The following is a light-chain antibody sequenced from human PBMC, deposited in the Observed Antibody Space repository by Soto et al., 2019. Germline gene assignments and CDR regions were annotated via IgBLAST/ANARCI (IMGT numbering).Light chain of an antibody. Sequence: QSALTQPASVSGSPGQSITISCTGTSSDVGGYNYVSWYQQHPGKAPKLMIYDVSNRPSGVSNRFSGSKSGNTASLIISGLQAEDEADYYCSSYTSSSTLPYVFGTGTKVTVL. CDR3: SSYTSSSTLPYV. V-gene: IGLV2-14*01. J-gene: IGLJ1*01. CDR1: SSDVGGYNY. CDR2: DVS.